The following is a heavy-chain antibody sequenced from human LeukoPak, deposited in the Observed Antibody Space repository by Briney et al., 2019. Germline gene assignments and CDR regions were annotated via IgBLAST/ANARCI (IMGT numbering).Heavy chain of an antibody. CDR1: GGSISSYY. V-gene: IGHV4-59*12. Sequence: SETLSLTCTVSGGSISSYYWSWIRQPPGKGLEWIGYIYYSGSTYYNPSLKSRVTISVDTSKNQFSLKLSSVTAADTAVYYCARVRAAAGTPYWFDPWGQGTLVTVSS. D-gene: IGHD6-13*01. CDR3: ARVRAAAGTPYWFDP. CDR2: IYYSGST. J-gene: IGHJ5*02.